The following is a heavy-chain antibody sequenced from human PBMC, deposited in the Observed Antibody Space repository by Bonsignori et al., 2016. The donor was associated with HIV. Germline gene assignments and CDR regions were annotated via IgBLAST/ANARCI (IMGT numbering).Heavy chain of an antibody. J-gene: IGHJ4*02. Sequence: QITLKESGPTLVKPTQTLTLTCSFSGFSLSSGGVGVGWIRQPPGKALEWLALIFWNDDKRYAPSLENRLAITKDTSKNQVVLTMTNMDPVDTATYFCGHSPFNYCPGGSCYAYWGQGMVVTVSS. CDR2: IFWNDDK. CDR3: GHSPFNYCPGGSCYAY. V-gene: IGHV2-5*01. CDR1: GFSLSSGGVG. D-gene: IGHD2-15*01.